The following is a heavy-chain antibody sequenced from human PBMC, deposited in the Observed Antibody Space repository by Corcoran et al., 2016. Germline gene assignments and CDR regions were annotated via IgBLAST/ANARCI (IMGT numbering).Heavy chain of an antibody. D-gene: IGHD2-2*01. Sequence: QVQLQQWGAGLLKPSETLSLTCAVYGGSFSGYYWSWIRQPPGKGLEWIGEINHSGSTNYNPSLKSRVTISVDTSKNQFSLKLSSVTAADTAVYCCARAYCSSTSCYGGDYFDYWGQGTLVTVSS. CDR1: GGSFSGYY. V-gene: IGHV4-34*01. CDR2: INHSGST. J-gene: IGHJ4*02. CDR3: ARAYCSSTSCYGGDYFDY.